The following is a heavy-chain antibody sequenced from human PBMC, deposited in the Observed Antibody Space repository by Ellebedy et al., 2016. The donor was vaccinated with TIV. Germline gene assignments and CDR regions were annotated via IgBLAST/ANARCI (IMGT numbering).Heavy chain of an antibody. J-gene: IGHJ5*02. V-gene: IGHV4-31*03. CDR2: IYYSGST. Sequence: SETLSLTCTVSGGSISSGGYYWSWIRQHPGKGLEWIGYIYYSGSTYYNPSLKSRVTISVDTSKNQFSLKLSSVTAADTAVYYCARGLGAAAGKGYNWFDPWGQGTLVTVSS. D-gene: IGHD6-13*01. CDR3: ARGLGAAAGKGYNWFDP. CDR1: GGSISSGGYY.